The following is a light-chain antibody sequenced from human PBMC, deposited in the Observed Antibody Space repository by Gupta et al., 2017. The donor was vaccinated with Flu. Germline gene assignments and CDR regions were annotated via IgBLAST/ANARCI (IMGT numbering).Light chain of an antibody. CDR3: QQYKNWPLWT. Sequence: EIVMTQSPATLSVSQGERATLSCRASQSVSSNLAWYQQKPGQAPRLLIYGASTRATGIPARFSGSGSGTEFTLTISSLQSEDFAVYYCQQYKNWPLWTFGQGTKVEIK. CDR1: QSVSSN. V-gene: IGKV3-15*01. J-gene: IGKJ1*01. CDR2: GAS.